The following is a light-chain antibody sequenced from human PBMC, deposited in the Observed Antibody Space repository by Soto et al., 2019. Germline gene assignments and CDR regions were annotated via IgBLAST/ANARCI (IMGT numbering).Light chain of an antibody. CDR2: HAS. CDR3: QQYNSYS. Sequence: DIPMTQSPSTLPASVGDRVTITCRASQSISNWLAWYQPKPGTAPKVLIYHASNLQSGVPSRFSGRGSGTEFTLTVSRLQPDDFATYYCQQYNSYSFGQGTKVDIK. J-gene: IGKJ1*01. V-gene: IGKV1-5*01. CDR1: QSISNW.